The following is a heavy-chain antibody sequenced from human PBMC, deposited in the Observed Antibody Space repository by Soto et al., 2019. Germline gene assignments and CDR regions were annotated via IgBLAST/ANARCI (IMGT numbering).Heavy chain of an antibody. CDR1: GFTFSSYG. J-gene: IGHJ4*02. V-gene: IGHV3-33*01. CDR2: LWYDGSNE. CDR3: ARGLHGAPYYLDY. Sequence: QVQLVESGGGVVQPGRSLRLSCAASGFTFSSYGMHWARQAPGKGPEWVAVLWYDGSNENYADSVKGRFTIFRDDSKNTLYLQMNSLRTEDTGVYYCARGLHGAPYYLDYWGQGTLVTVSS. D-gene: IGHD3-10*01.